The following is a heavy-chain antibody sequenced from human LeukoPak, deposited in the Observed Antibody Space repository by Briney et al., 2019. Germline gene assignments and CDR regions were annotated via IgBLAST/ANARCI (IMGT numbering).Heavy chain of an antibody. CDR1: GFTFSNYW. D-gene: IGHD2-2*01. Sequence: GGSLRLSCTASGFTFSNYWMSWVRQAPGKGLEWVANIKHDGSQKYYVDSVEGRFTISRDNGKNLLYLQMNSLRAEDTAVYYCARDRTSWYRVGFRFDPWGQGILVTVSS. V-gene: IGHV3-7*01. CDR3: ARDRTSWYRVGFRFDP. J-gene: IGHJ5*02. CDR2: IKHDGSQK.